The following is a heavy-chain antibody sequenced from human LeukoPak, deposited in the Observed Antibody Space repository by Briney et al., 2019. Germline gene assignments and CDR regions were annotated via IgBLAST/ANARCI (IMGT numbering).Heavy chain of an antibody. CDR1: GFTVSSNY. J-gene: IGHJ6*03. V-gene: IGHV3-23*01. CDR2: ISGSGGST. Sequence: GGSLRLSCAASGFTVSSNYMSWVRQAPGKGLEWVSAISGSGGSTYYADSVKGRFTISRDNSKNTLYLQMNSLRAEDTAVYYCAKLPEDVLMVYARPYYYYYYMDVWGKGTTVTVSS. D-gene: IGHD2-8*01. CDR3: AKLPEDVLMVYARPYYYYYYMDV.